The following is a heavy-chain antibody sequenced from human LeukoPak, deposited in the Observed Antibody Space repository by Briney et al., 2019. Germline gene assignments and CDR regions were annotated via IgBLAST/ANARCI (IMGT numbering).Heavy chain of an antibody. Sequence: EASVKLSCKASGYTFTSYGISRVRQAPGQGLKRMGWISAYNGNTNYAQKLQGRVTMTTDTSTSTAYMELRSLRSDDTAVYYCARGAAAHPPLDYWGQGTLVTVSS. D-gene: IGHD2-2*01. CDR1: GYTFTSYG. J-gene: IGHJ4*02. CDR2: ISAYNGNT. CDR3: ARGAAAHPPLDY. V-gene: IGHV1-18*01.